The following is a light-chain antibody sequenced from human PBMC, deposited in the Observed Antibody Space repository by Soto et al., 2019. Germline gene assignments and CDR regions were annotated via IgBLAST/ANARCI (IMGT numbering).Light chain of an antibody. Sequence: QSVLTQPPSASGTPGQRVTISCSGSSSNIGSNTVTWYQRLPGTAPKLLIYSNNERPSGVPDRFSGSKSGTSASLAISGRQSEDESDYYCAAWDDSLIGPVFGGGTKRTVL. CDR3: AAWDDSLIGPV. CDR2: SNN. V-gene: IGLV1-44*01. J-gene: IGLJ3*02. CDR1: SSNIGSNT.